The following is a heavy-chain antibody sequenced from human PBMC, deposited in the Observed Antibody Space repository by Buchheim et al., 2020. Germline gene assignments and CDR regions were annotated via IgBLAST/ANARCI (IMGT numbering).Heavy chain of an antibody. Sequence: EVQLLESGGGLVQPGGSLRLSCAASGFTFSSYAMSWVRQAPGKGLEWVSAISGSGGSTYYADSVKGRFTISRDNSKNTLYLQMNSLRAVDTAVYYCAKAYYYDSSGYYSPYYYYGMDVWGQGTT. J-gene: IGHJ6*02. CDR2: ISGSGGST. CDR1: GFTFSSYA. CDR3: AKAYYYDSSGYYSPYYYYGMDV. D-gene: IGHD3-22*01. V-gene: IGHV3-23*01.